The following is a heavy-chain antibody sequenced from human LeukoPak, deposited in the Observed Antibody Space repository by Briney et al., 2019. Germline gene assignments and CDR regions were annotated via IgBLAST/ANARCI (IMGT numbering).Heavy chain of an antibody. CDR2: ISYDGSNK. CDR1: GFTFDDYA. D-gene: IGHD3-9*01. Sequence: GGSLRLSCAASGFTFDDYAMHWVRQAPGKGLEWVAVISYDGSNKYYADSVKGRFTISRDNSKNTLYLQMNSLRAEDTAVYYCARDPEYDILTGCPIPHFDYWGQGTLVTVSS. V-gene: IGHV3-30*04. J-gene: IGHJ4*02. CDR3: ARDPEYDILTGCPIPHFDY.